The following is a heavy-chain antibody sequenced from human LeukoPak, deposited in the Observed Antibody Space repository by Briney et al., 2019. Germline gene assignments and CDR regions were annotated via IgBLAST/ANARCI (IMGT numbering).Heavy chain of an antibody. D-gene: IGHD3-22*01. CDR2: INWNGGST. J-gene: IGHJ4*02. CDR1: GFTFDDYG. CDR3: ASMTYYYDSSGYDY. Sequence: PGGSLRLSCAASGFTFDDYGMSWVRQAPGKGLEWVSGINWNGGSTGYADSVKGRFTISRDNAKNSLYLQMNSLRAEDTALYYCASMTYYYDSSGYDYWGQGTLVTVFS. V-gene: IGHV3-20*04.